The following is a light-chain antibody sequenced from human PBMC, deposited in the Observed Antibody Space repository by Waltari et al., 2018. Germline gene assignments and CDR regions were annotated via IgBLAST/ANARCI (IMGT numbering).Light chain of an antibody. CDR2: DTS. CDR1: QSVSRY. Sequence: EIVLTQSPGTLSLSPGERATLSCRASQSVSRYLAWYQQKPGQAPRLLIYDTSSRATVVPDRFGGSGSGTDFSLTISRLEPEDFAVYYCQKYGTLPATFGQGTKVQMK. V-gene: IGKV3-20*01. J-gene: IGKJ1*01. CDR3: QKYGTLPAT.